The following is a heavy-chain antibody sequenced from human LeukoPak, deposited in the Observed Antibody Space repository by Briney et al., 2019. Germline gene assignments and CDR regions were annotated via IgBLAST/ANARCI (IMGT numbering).Heavy chain of an antibody. D-gene: IGHD1-14*01. Sequence: SETLSLTCTVSGGSISSYYWSWIRQPPGKGLEWIGYIYTSGSTNYNPSLKSRVTISVDTSKNQFSLKLSSVTAADTAVYYCARPELTPYYYYMDVWGKGTTVTVSS. CDR3: ARPELTPYYYYMDV. V-gene: IGHV4-4*09. CDR1: GGSISSYY. CDR2: IYTSGST. J-gene: IGHJ6*03.